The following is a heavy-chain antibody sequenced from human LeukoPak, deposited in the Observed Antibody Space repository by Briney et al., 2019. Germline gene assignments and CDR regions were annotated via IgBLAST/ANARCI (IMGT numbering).Heavy chain of an antibody. CDR3: AREGGIAARPDFDY. J-gene: IGHJ4*02. CDR2: INHSGST. D-gene: IGHD6-6*01. Sequence: PSETLSLTCAVYGGSFSGYYWSWIRQPPGKGLEWIGEINHSGSTNYNPSLKSRVTISVDTSKNQFSLKLSSVTAADTAVYCCAREGGIAARPDFDYWGQGTLVTVSS. CDR1: GGSFSGYY. V-gene: IGHV4-34*01.